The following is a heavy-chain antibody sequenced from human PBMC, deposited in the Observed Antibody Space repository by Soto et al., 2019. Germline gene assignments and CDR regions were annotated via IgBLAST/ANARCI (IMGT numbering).Heavy chain of an antibody. D-gene: IGHD2-15*01. CDR3: ARYIVVVVAATRYYYGMDV. Sequence: QVQLVQSGAEVKKPGSSVKVSCKASGGTFSSYAISWVRQAPGQGLEWMGVIIPIFGTANYAQKFQGRVTITADKSTSTAYMELSSLRSEDTAVYYCARYIVVVVAATRYYYGMDVWGQGTTVTVSS. CDR1: GGTFSSYA. V-gene: IGHV1-69*06. J-gene: IGHJ6*02. CDR2: IIPIFGTA.